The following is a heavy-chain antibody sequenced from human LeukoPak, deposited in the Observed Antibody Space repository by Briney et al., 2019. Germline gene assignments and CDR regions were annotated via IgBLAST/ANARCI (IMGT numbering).Heavy chain of an antibody. J-gene: IGHJ4*02. V-gene: IGHV3-20*04. CDR2: INWSGGST. CDR1: GFTFSSYC. Sequence: PGGSLRLSCAASGFTFSSYCMSWVRQAPGKGLEWVSGINWSGGSTVYADSVKGRFTISRDNAKNSLYLQMNSLRAEDTALYYCARQVAGTGVDYWGQGALVTVSS. CDR3: ARQVAGTGVDY. D-gene: IGHD6-19*01.